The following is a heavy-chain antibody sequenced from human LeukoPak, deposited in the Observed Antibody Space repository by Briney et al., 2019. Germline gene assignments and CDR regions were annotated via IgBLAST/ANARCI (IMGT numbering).Heavy chain of an antibody. CDR3: AKSGLAYYYDSSGYCTDY. J-gene: IGHJ4*02. V-gene: IGHV3-23*01. D-gene: IGHD3-22*01. Sequence: GGSLRLSCAASGFTFSSYAMSWVCQAPGKGLEWVSAISGSGGSTYYADSVKGRFTISRDNSKNTLYLQMNSLRAEDTAVYYCAKSGLAYYYDSSGYCTDYWGQGTLVTVSS. CDR2: ISGSGGST. CDR1: GFTFSSYA.